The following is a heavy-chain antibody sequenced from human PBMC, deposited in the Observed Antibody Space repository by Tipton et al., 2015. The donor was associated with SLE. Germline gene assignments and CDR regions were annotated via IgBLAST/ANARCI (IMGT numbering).Heavy chain of an antibody. D-gene: IGHD1-26*01. CDR3: ARGGSWVTD. Sequence: QSGAEVKKPGASVKVSCKASGYTFTSYYMHWVRQAPGQGLEWMGIINPSGGSTSYAQKFQGRVTMTTDTSTSTAYMELRSLRSDDTAVYYCARGGSWVTDWGQGTLVTVSS. V-gene: IGHV1-46*01. CDR2: INPSGGST. CDR1: GYTFTSYY. J-gene: IGHJ4*02.